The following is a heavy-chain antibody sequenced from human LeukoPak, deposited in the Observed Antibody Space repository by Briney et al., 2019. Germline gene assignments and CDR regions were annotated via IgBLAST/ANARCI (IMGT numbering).Heavy chain of an antibody. CDR3: ARRTTGTGTFDY. J-gene: IGHJ4*02. CDR1: GGSISSYY. Sequence: SETLSLTCTVSGGSISSYYWSWIRQPPGKGLEWIAYIYYRGSTNYNPSLKSRVTISVDTSKNQFSLKLSSVTAADTAVYYCARRTTGTGTFDYWGQGTLVTVSS. D-gene: IGHD1-1*01. V-gene: IGHV4-59*08. CDR2: IYYRGST.